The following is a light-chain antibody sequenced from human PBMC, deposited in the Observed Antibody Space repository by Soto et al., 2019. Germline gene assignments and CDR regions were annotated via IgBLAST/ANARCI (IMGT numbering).Light chain of an antibody. J-gene: IGKJ4*01. CDR2: GAS. V-gene: IGKV3-20*01. CDR3: QQYATTPLT. Sequence: EVVLTQSPGTLSLSPGDVAIVSCRASQSVSGNSLDWYQQKPGRAPRLLIFGASIRAAGIPDRFSGGASGTDFILTINGLEPEDFAVYYCQQYATTPLTFGGGTQV. CDR1: QSVSGNS.